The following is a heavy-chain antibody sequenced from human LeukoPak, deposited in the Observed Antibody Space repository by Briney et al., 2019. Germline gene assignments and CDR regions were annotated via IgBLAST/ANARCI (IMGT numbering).Heavy chain of an antibody. CDR2: ISAYSGNT. J-gene: IGHJ4*02. CDR1: GYSFTTFG. V-gene: IGHV1-18*01. Sequence: GASVKVSCKASGYSFTTFGISWVRQAPGQGLEWMGWISAYSGNTKSAQKVQGRVTMTTDTSTSTAYMELRSLRSDDTAVYYCARDLGDYYDSSVFFDFWGQGTLVTVSS. D-gene: IGHD3-22*01. CDR3: ARDLGDYYDSSVFFDF.